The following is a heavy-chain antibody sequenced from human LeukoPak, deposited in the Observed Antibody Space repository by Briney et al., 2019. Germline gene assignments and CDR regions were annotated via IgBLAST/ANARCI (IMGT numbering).Heavy chain of an antibody. CDR2: IYPGDSDT. J-gene: IGHJ5*02. Sequence: GESLKISCKGSGYSFTSYWIGWVRQMPGKGLEWMGIIYPGDSDTRYGPSFQGQVTISADKSISTAYLQWSSLKASDTAMYYCARHNSLIVPAAEFDPWGQGTLVTVSS. CDR1: GYSFTSYW. V-gene: IGHV5-51*01. CDR3: ARHNSLIVPAAEFDP. D-gene: IGHD2-2*01.